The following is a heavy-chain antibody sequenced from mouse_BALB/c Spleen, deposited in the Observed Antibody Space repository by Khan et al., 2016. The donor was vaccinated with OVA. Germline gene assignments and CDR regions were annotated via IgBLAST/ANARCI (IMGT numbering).Heavy chain of an antibody. D-gene: IGHD2-4*01. V-gene: IGHV1S45*01. CDR2: IIPYTDYT. CDR1: GYTFSNHH. CDR3: ARAWALRRNAGFSY. J-gene: IGHJ3*01. Sequence: EVQLQESGAELVRPGASVKISCKAFGYTFSNHHINWVKQRPGQGLDWIGYIIPYTDYTNYNQKFKGKATLTVDKSSSTAYMELSSLTSEDSAVYYYARAWALRRNAGFSYWGQGTLVTVSA.